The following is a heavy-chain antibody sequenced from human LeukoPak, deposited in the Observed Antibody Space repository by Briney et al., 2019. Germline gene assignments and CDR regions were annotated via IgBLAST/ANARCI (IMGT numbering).Heavy chain of an antibody. CDR1: DDSVSSYY. Sequence: SETLSLTCTVSDDSVSSYYWSWIRQPPGKGLEWIGCIYDGGRTTYNATLISRVIISVDTSKNQFSLKLTSVTPADTAVYCCARGGGTLDNWGQGTLVTVSS. CDR3: ARGGGTLDN. J-gene: IGHJ4*02. CDR2: IYDGGRT. V-gene: IGHV4-59*02. D-gene: IGHD3-16*01.